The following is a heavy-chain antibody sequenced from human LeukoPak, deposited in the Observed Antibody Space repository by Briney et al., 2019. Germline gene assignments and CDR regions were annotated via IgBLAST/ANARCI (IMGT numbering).Heavy chain of an antibody. CDR2: IYSGGST. CDR1: GFTVSSNY. J-gene: IGHJ3*02. V-gene: IGHV3-53*01. Sequence: GGSLRLSCAASGFTVSSNYMSWVRQAPGKGLEWVSAIYSGGSTYYADSVKGRFTISRDNSKNTLYLQMNSLRAEDTAVYYCAREGAGNAFDIWGQGTMVTVSS. CDR3: AREGAGNAFDI. D-gene: IGHD1-26*01.